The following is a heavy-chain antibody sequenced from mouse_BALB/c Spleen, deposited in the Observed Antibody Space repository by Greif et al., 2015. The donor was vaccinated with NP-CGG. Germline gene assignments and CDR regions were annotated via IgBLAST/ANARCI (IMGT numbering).Heavy chain of an antibody. CDR2: IDPANGNT. V-gene: IGHV14-3*02. CDR1: GFNIKDTY. CDR3: ARGGNYEDYFDY. J-gene: IGHJ2*01. Sequence: DVKLQESGAELVKPGASVKLSCTASGFNIKDTYMHWVKQRPEQGLEWIGRIDPANGNTKYDPKFQGKATITADTSSNTAYLQLSSLTSEDTAVYYCARGGNYEDYFDYWGQGTTLTVSS. D-gene: IGHD2-1*01.